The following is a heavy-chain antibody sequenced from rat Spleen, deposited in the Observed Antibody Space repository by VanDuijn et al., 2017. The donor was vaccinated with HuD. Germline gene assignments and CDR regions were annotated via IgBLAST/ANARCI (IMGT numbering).Heavy chain of an antibody. CDR3: ATDGYYDGTYYAVYVMDA. CDR1: GFTFSNYG. D-gene: IGHD1-12*02. Sequence: EVQLVESGGGLVQPGRSLKLSCAASGFTFSNYGMHWIRQAPTTGLEWVASISPTGGRTNYRDSVKGRFTISRDNAESTLYLQMDMLRSEDTATYYWATDGYYDGTYYAVYVMDAWSQGASVTVSS. V-gene: IGHV5-19*01. CDR2: ISPTGGRT. J-gene: IGHJ4*01.